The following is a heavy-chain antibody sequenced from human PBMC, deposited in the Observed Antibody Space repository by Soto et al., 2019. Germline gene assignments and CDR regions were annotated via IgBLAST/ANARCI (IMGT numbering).Heavy chain of an antibody. D-gene: IGHD6-6*01. Sequence: GGSLRLSCAASGFTFSSCWMSWVRQAPGKGLEWVANIKQDGSEKYYVDSVKGRFTISRDNAKNSLYLQMNSLRAEDTAVYYCARVTRPVRYYYYYYGMDVWGQGTTVTVSS. CDR3: ARVTRPVRYYYYYYGMDV. CDR2: IKQDGSEK. V-gene: IGHV3-7*04. CDR1: GFTFSSCW. J-gene: IGHJ6*02.